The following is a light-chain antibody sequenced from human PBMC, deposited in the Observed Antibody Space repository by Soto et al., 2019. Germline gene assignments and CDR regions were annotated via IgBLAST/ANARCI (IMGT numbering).Light chain of an antibody. J-gene: IGKJ4*01. CDR3: QQRSNWLT. CDR2: DVS. V-gene: IGKV1-5*01. CDR1: QSISSW. Sequence: DIPMTQSSFTLSASVGDRVTITFRASQSISSWLAWYQQKPGKAPKLLIYDVSSLESGVPSRFSGSGSETDFTLTISSLEPEDFAVYYCQQRSNWLTFGGGTKVDIK.